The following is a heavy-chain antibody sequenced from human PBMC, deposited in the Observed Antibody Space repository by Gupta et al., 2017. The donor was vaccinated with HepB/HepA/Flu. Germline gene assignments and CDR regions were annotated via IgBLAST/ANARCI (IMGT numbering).Heavy chain of an antibody. V-gene: IGHV3-23*01. D-gene: IGHD3-10*01. CDR3: AKDRTAGLLLRGFAFDI. CDR2: ISGSGGST. J-gene: IGHJ3*02. CDR1: GFTFSSYA. Sequence: EVQLLESGGGLVQPGGSLRLSCAASGFTFSSYAMSWVRQAPGKGLEWVSAISGSGGSTYYADSGKGRFTISRDNSKNTLYLQMNSLRAEDTAVYYCAKDRTAGLLLRGFAFDIWGQGTMVTVSS.